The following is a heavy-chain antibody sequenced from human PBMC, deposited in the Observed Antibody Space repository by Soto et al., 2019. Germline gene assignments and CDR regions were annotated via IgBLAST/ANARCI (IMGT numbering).Heavy chain of an antibody. D-gene: IGHD2-2*01. CDR1: GDSVSSNSAA. J-gene: IGHJ6*02. CDR2: TYYRSKWYN. Sequence: SQTLSLTCAISGDSVSSNSAAWHWVRQSPSRGLEWLGRTYYRSKWYNDYAVSVKSRITINPDTSKNQVSLQLNSVTPEDTTLYYCARVPAPLPGLDGYGMDGWGQGTRVTVSS. CDR3: ARVPAPLPGLDGYGMDG. V-gene: IGHV6-1*01.